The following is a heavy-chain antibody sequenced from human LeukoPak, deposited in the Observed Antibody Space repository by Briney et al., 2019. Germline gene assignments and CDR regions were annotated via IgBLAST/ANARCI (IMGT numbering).Heavy chain of an antibody. D-gene: IGHD2-21*02. Sequence: GGSLRLSCAASGFTFSNAWMSWVRQAPGKGLEWVGRIKSKTDGETTDYAAPVKGRFTISRDDSINTLYLHMNSLKTEDTAVYFCATRMTSNRHFDYWGQGTLVTVSS. J-gene: IGHJ4*02. CDR1: GFTFSNAW. CDR2: IKSKTDGETT. V-gene: IGHV3-15*01. CDR3: ATRMTSNRHFDY.